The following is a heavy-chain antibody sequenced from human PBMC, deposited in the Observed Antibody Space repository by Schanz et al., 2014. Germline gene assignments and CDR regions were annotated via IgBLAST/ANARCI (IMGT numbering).Heavy chain of an antibody. V-gene: IGHV3-66*01. Sequence: EVQLVESGGGLIQPGGSLRLSCAASGFTFSYYNMNWVRRAPGKGLEWVSVIFGGGSTYYADSVKGRFTISRDNSKNTRSLQMNSLRDEDTAVYYCARDGAGRAPDAFDIWGQGTMVTVSS. CDR1: GFTFSYYN. CDR3: ARDGAGRAPDAFDI. CDR2: IFGGGST. J-gene: IGHJ3*02. D-gene: IGHD1-26*01.